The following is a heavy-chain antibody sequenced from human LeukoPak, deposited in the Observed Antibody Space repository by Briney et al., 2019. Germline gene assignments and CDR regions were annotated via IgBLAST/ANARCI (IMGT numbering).Heavy chain of an antibody. CDR2: IIPIFGTA. CDR3: ASGGSTDEAPYYYCYMDV. D-gene: IGHD3-16*01. Sequence: ASVKVSCKASGGTFSSYAISWVRQAPGQGLEWMGRIIPIFGTANYAQKFQGRVTITTDESTNTAYMELSSLRSEDTAVYYCASGGSTDEAPYYYCYMDVWGKGTTVTVSS. CDR1: GGTFSSYA. V-gene: IGHV1-69*05. J-gene: IGHJ6*03.